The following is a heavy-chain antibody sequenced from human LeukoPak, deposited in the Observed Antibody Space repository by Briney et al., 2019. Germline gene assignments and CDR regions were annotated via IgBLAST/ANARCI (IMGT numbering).Heavy chain of an antibody. J-gene: IGHJ4*02. Sequence: GGSLRLSCAASGFTFSSYNMNWVRQAPGKGLEWVSSISTSSSTYIYYADSVKGRFTISRDNAKNSLYLQMNSLRAEDTAVCYCARDQTGNYYDSPLDYWGQGTLVTVSS. CDR3: ARDQTGNYYDSPLDY. D-gene: IGHD3-22*01. CDR1: GFTFSSYN. CDR2: ISTSSSTYI. V-gene: IGHV3-21*01.